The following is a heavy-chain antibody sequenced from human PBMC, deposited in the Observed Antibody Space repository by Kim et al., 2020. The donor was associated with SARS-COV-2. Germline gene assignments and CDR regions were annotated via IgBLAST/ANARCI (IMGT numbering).Heavy chain of an antibody. CDR3: ARDRKGGDGHFDY. CDR2: ISSSSSYI. Sequence: GGSLRLSCAASGFTFSSYSMNWVRQAPGKGLEWVSSISSSSSYIYYADSVKGRFTISRDNAKNSLYLQMNSLRAEDTAVYYCARDRKGGDGHFDYWGQGTLVTVSS. CDR1: GFTFSSYS. J-gene: IGHJ4*02. V-gene: IGHV3-21*01.